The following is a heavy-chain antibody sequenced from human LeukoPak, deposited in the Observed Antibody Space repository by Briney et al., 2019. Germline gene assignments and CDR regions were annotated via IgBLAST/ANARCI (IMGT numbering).Heavy chain of an antibody. CDR2: IYGAGST. J-gene: IGHJ3*02. CDR1: GFTVSRNY. D-gene: IGHD2-21*02. V-gene: IGHV3-66*01. Sequence: GGSLRLSCAASGFTVSRNYMNWVRQAPGKGLEWVSVIYGAGSTYYADSVKGRFTISRDNSKNTLYLQMNSLRVEDTAVYYCARDHSGVTARLNNGFDIWGQGTMVTVSS. CDR3: ARDHSGVTARLNNGFDI.